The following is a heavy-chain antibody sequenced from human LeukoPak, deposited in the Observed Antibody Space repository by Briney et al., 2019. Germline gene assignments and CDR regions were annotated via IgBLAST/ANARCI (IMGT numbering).Heavy chain of an antibody. J-gene: IGHJ4*02. Sequence: PGGSLRLSCAASGFTFSSYSTHWVRQAPGKGLEYVSAISSNGGSTYYANSVKGRFTISRDNSNNTLFLQMGSLRAEDMAVYYCARTYCSSTSCLVDYWGQGTLVTVSS. D-gene: IGHD2-2*01. V-gene: IGHV3-64*01. CDR3: ARTYCSSTSCLVDY. CDR2: ISSNGGST. CDR1: GFTFSSYS.